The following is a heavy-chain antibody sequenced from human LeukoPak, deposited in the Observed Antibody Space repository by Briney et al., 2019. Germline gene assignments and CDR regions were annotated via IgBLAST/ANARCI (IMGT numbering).Heavy chain of an antibody. CDR2: IYYSGST. D-gene: IGHD6-13*01. CDR1: GGSISSYY. Sequence: SETLSLTCTVSGGSISSYYWSWIRQPPGKGLEWIGYIYYSGSTNYNPSLKSRVTISVDTSKNQFSLKLSSVTAADTAVYYCASLGGEAAGLFDPWGQGTLVTVSS. V-gene: IGHV4-59*01. CDR3: ASLGGEAAGLFDP. J-gene: IGHJ5*02.